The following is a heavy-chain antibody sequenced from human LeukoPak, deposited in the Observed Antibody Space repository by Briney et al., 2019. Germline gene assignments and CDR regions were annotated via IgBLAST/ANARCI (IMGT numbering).Heavy chain of an antibody. Sequence: SETLSLTCTVSGGSISSSSYYWGWIRQPPGKGLEWIGNIYYSGSTYYNPSLKSRVTISVDTSKNQFSLKLSSVTAADTAVYYCARGSYSYGLEYFDYWGQGTLVTVSS. CDR3: ARGSYSYGLEYFDY. V-gene: IGHV4-39*07. CDR1: GGSISSSSYY. J-gene: IGHJ4*02. D-gene: IGHD5-18*01. CDR2: IYYSGST.